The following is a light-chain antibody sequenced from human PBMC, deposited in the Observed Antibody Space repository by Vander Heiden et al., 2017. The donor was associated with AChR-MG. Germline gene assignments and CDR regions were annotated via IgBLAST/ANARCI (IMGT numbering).Light chain of an antibody. Sequence: NFMLIRPHPVSESPGKTVTISCTGSSGSIASNYVQWYQQRPGSAPTTVIYEDNQRPSGVPDRFSGSIDSSSNSASLTISGLKTEDEADYYCQSYDSSNVVFGGGTKLTVL. CDR1: SGSIASNY. J-gene: IGLJ2*01. CDR3: QSYDSSNVV. CDR2: EDN. V-gene: IGLV6-57*02.